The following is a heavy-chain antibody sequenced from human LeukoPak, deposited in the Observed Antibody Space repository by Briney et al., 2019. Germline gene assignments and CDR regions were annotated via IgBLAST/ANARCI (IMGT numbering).Heavy chain of an antibody. Sequence: PGRSLRLSCPAAGFTFSSYGMHWVRQAAGKVLEWVAFIRYEGSNKYYADSVKGRFTISRDNSKKTLYLQMNRLSAEDTAVYFCAKEKDYYYIDVWGKGTTVTISS. J-gene: IGHJ6*03. CDR3: AKEKDYYYIDV. V-gene: IGHV3-30*02. CDR1: GFTFSSYG. CDR2: IRYEGSNK.